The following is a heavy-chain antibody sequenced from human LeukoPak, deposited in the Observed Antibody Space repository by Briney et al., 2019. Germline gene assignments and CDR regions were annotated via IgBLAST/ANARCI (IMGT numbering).Heavy chain of an antibody. D-gene: IGHD5-18*01. J-gene: IGHJ4*02. CDR2: MNPNSGNT. CDR1: GYTFTSYD. CDR3: ARDTALGYSDY. V-gene: IGHV1-8*01. Sequence: GASVKVSCKASGYTFTSYDINWVRQATGQGLEWMGWMNPNSGNTGYAQKFQGRVTMTRNTSISTAYMELRSLRSDDTAVYYCARDTALGYSDYWGQGTLVTVSS.